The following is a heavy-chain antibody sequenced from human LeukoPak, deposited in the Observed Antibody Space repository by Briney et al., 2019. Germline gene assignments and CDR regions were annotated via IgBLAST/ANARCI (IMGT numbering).Heavy chain of an antibody. J-gene: IGHJ5*01. Sequence: SETLSLTCTVSDDSVSSSRYYWTWIRQPPGKVLEWIGYIYHGSATYNPSLESRVTLSMDTSKNQYSLKMTSVTAADTAVYYCAREGGRQWLVSGALDSWGQGTLVTVSS. D-gene: IGHD6-19*01. CDR2: IYHGSA. CDR1: DDSVSSSRYY. CDR3: AREGGRQWLVSGALDS. V-gene: IGHV4-61*01.